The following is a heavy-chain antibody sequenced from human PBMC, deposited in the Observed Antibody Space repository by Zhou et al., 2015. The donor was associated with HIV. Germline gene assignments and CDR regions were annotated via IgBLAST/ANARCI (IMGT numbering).Heavy chain of an antibody. Sequence: QVQLVESGGGPVQPGRSLRLSCEATGFTFSDCGMQWVRQAPGKGLEWVAVIWFDGSQKYHAESVKGRFTISRDWSKNTLYLQMNRLRVEDTAVYYCAKERHEYSGSSYFYYFYGMDVWGQGTTVTVSS. CDR3: AKERHEYSGSSYFYYFYGMDV. J-gene: IGHJ6*02. CDR1: GFTFSDCG. CDR2: IWFDGSQK. D-gene: IGHD1-26*01. V-gene: IGHV3-33*03.